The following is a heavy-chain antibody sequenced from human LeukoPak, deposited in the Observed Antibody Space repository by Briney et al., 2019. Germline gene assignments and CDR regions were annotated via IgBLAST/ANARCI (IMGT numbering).Heavy chain of an antibody. D-gene: IGHD6-13*01. Sequence: ASVKVSCKASGGTFSSYAISWVRQAPGQGLEWMGGIIPIFGTANYAQKFQGRVTITADESTSTAYMELSSLRSEDTAVYYCAKEYRSWYDVIRWGQGTLVTVSS. CDR1: GGTFSSYA. J-gene: IGHJ4*02. CDR3: AKEYRSWYDVIR. V-gene: IGHV1-69*01. CDR2: IIPIFGTA.